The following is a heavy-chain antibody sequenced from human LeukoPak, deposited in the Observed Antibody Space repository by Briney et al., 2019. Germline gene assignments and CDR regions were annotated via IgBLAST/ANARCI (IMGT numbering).Heavy chain of an antibody. D-gene: IGHD1-26*01. J-gene: IGHJ4*02. Sequence: ASVKVSCKAYGYTFTDYYMHWVRQAPGQGLEWMGWINPNSGGTNYAQKFQGRVTMTRDTSISTAYMELSRLRSDDTAVYYCAREGPIVGATHLVDYWGQGTLVTVPS. V-gene: IGHV1-2*02. CDR1: GYTFTDYY. CDR3: AREGPIVGATHLVDY. CDR2: INPNSGGT.